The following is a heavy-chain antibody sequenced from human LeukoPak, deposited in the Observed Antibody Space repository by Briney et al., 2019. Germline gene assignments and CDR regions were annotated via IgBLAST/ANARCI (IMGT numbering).Heavy chain of an antibody. CDR2: INHSGST. D-gene: IGHD6-13*01. CDR3: AGSTGSSCGDY. J-gene: IGHJ4*02. V-gene: IGHV4-34*01. CDR1: GGSFSGYY. Sequence: SETLSLTCAVYGGSFSGYYWSWIRQPPGKGLEWIGEINHSGSTNYNPSLKSRVTISVDTSKNQFSLKLSSVTAADTAVYYCAGSTGSSCGDYWGQGTLVTVSS.